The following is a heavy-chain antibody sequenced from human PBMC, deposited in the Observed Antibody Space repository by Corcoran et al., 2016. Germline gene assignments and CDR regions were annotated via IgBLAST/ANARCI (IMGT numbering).Heavy chain of an antibody. D-gene: IGHD1-26*01. CDR1: GFTFSSYG. V-gene: IGHV3-33*01. CDR3: ARVRGVGATTDRAVDI. Sequence: QVQLVESGGGVVQPGRSLRLSCAASGFTFSSYGMHWVRQAPGKGLEWVAVIWYDGSNKYYADSVKGRFTISRDNSKNTLYLQMNSLRAEDTAVYYCARVRGVGATTDRAVDIWGQGTMVTVSS. CDR2: IWYDGSNK. J-gene: IGHJ3*02.